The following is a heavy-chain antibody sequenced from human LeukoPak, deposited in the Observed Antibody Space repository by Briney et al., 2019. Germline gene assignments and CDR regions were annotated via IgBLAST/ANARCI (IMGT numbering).Heavy chain of an antibody. CDR3: ARFAKGYGSGDIDY. CDR2: IKQDGDQK. V-gene: IGHV3-7*03. D-gene: IGHD3-10*01. J-gene: IGHJ4*02. Sequence: GGSLRLSCAASGFTFRTYWMSWVRQAPGKGLEWVANIKQDGDQKHYADSVRSRFTISRDNAKNSLYLQMNSLRAEDTAVYYCARFAKGYGSGDIDYWGQGTLVTVSS. CDR1: GFTFRTYW.